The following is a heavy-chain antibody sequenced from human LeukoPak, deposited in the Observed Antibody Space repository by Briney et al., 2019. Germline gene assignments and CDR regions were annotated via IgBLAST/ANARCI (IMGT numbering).Heavy chain of an antibody. Sequence: GGSLRLSCAASGFTFSSYAMSWVRQAPGKRLEWVSAISGSGGRTYYANSVKGRFSISRDNSKNTLNLQMNSLRAEDTAVYYCAKDRYSSGWYGPAFDIWGQGTMVTVSS. J-gene: IGHJ3*02. V-gene: IGHV3-23*01. D-gene: IGHD6-19*01. CDR2: ISGSGGRT. CDR1: GFTFSSYA. CDR3: AKDRYSSGWYGPAFDI.